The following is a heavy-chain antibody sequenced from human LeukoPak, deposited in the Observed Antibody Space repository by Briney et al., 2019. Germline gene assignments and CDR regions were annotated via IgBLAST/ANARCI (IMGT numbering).Heavy chain of an antibody. CDR3: AKGRYFGEHYFDS. CDR1: GFTFSGYA. D-gene: IGHD3-10*01. V-gene: IGHV3-23*01. J-gene: IGHJ4*02. Sequence: QPGGSLRLSCAASGFTFSGYAMTWVRQAPGKGLEWVSTISGSGSSTYYADSMKGRFTISRDNSNNTLYLQMNSLRAEDTAVYYCAKGRYFGEHYFDSWGQGTLVTVSS. CDR2: ISGSGSST.